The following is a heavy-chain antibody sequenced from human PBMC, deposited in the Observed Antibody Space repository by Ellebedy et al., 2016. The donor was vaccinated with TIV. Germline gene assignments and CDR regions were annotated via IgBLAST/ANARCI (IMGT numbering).Heavy chain of an antibody. D-gene: IGHD3-9*01. Sequence: SETLSLXCTLSGYSISSVYSWGWIRQPPGKGLEWIGNILHSGTTYYNPSLKSRVTISVDRSKNQFPLKLSSVTAADTAVYYCARGGGDILTGPIDYWGKGTLVTVSS. CDR2: ILHSGTT. V-gene: IGHV4-38-2*02. J-gene: IGHJ4*02. CDR1: GYSISSVYS. CDR3: ARGGGDILTGPIDY.